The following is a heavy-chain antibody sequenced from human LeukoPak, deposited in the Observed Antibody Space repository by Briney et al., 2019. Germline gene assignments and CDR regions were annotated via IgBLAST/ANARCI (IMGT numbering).Heavy chain of an antibody. V-gene: IGHV3-23*01. CDR2: ISGSGGST. CDR3: AKDPGEQHTAEYFQH. Sequence: GGSLRLSCAASGFTFSSYAMSWVRQAPGKGLEWVSAISGSGGSTYYADSVKGRFTISRDNSKNTLYLQMNSLRAEDTAVYYCAKDPGEQHTAEYFQHWGQGTLVTVSS. CDR1: GFTFSSYA. J-gene: IGHJ1*01. D-gene: IGHD3-10*01.